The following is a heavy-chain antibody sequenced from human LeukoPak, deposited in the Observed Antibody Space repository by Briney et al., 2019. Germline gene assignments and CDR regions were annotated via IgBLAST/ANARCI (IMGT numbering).Heavy chain of an antibody. CDR2: ISGSGGST. CDR3: AQGRWGSCHLWDAFDI. D-gene: IGHD3-16*01. Sequence: GGSLRLSCAASGFTFSSYAMSWVRQAPGKGLEWVSAISGSGGSTYYADSVKGRFTISRDNSKNTLYLQMNSLRAEDTAVYYCAQGRWGSCHLWDAFDIWGQGTMVTVSS. V-gene: IGHV3-23*01. CDR1: GFTFSSYA. J-gene: IGHJ3*02.